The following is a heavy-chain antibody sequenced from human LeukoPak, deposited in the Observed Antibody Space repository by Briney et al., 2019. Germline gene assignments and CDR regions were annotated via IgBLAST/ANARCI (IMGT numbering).Heavy chain of an antibody. CDR1: GFTVSSSY. J-gene: IGHJ4*02. V-gene: IGHV3-53*01. Sequence: GGSLRLSCAASGFTVSSSYMSWVRQAPGKGLEWVSVIYSGGSTYYADSVKGRFTISRDNSKNTLYLQMNSLRAEDTAVYYCARVGYSYGYFYYFDYWGQGTLVTVSS. D-gene: IGHD5-18*01. CDR2: IYSGGST. CDR3: ARVGYSYGYFYYFDY.